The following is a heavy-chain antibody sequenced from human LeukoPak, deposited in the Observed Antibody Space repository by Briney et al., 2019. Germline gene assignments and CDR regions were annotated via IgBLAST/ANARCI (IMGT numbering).Heavy chain of an antibody. J-gene: IGHJ5*02. D-gene: IGHD3-22*01. CDR3: ARGARITMIVVVITKGNWFDP. V-gene: IGHV1-46*01. CDR2: INPSGGST. CDR1: GYTFTSYY. Sequence: ASVKVSCKASGYTFTSYYMHWVRQAPGQGLEWMGIINPSGGSTSYAQKFQGRVTMTRDTSTSTVYMELNSLRSEDTAVYYCARGARITMIVVVITKGNWFDPWGQGTLVTVSS.